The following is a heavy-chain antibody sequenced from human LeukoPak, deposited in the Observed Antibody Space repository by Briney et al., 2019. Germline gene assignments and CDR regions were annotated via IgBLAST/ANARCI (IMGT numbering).Heavy chain of an antibody. V-gene: IGHV3-23*01. J-gene: IGHJ6*03. CDR1: GFTFSSYA. CDR3: AKDLEAAALYYYYYMDV. CDR2: ISGSSGDST. Sequence: GGSLRLSCAASGFTFSSYAMSWVRQAPGKGLDWVSAISGSSGDSTYYADSVKGRFTIFRDNSKNTLYLQMNGLRAEDTAVYYCAKDLEAAALYYYYYMDVWGKGTTVTVSS. D-gene: IGHD6-13*01.